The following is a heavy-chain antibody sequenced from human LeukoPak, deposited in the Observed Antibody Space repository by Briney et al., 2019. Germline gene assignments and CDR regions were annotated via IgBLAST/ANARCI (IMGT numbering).Heavy chain of an antibody. CDR1: GFAFSFET. V-gene: IGHV3-43*01. D-gene: IGHD5/OR15-5a*01. J-gene: IGHJ3*01. Sequence: PGGSLRLSCAASGFAFSFETMHWVRQPPGKGLEWVSLITSNGGSTNYADSVKGRFTISRDNSQNSLFSQMDSLRTGDTAFYYCVKVVYGDAFHVWGQGTLVTVSS. CDR2: ITSNGGST. CDR3: VKVVYGDAFHV.